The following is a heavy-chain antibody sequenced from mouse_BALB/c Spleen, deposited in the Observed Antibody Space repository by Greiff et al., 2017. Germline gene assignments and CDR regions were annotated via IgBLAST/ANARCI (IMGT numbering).Heavy chain of an antibody. J-gene: IGHJ4*01. V-gene: IGHV6-6*02. CDR1: GFTFSNYW. D-gene: IGHD2-4*01. CDR2: IRLKSNNYAT. CDR3: TRPIYYDYEGAMDY. Sequence: DVKLLESGGGLVQPGGSMKISCVASGFTFSNYWMNWVRQSPEKGLEWVAEIRLKSNNYATHYAESVKGRFTISRDDSKSSVYLQMNNLRAEDTGIYYCTRPIYYDYEGAMDYWGQGTSVTVSS.